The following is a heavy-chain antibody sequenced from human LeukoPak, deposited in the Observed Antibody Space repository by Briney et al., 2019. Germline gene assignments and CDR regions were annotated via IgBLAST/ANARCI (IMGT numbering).Heavy chain of an antibody. D-gene: IGHD3-22*01. Sequence: SGGSLRLSCAASGFTFSSYGMHWVRQAPGKGLEWVAVIWYDGSNKYHADSVKGRFTISRDNSKNTLYLQMNSLRAEDTAVYYCARGLWGMDSSGYYSSNPGFDYWGQGTLVTVSS. CDR2: IWYDGSNK. J-gene: IGHJ4*02. CDR1: GFTFSSYG. V-gene: IGHV3-33*01. CDR3: ARGLWGMDSSGYYSSNPGFDY.